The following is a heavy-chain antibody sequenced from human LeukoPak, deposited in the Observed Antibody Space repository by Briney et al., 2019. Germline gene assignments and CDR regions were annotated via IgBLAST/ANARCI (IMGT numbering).Heavy chain of an antibody. D-gene: IGHD2-15*01. CDR2: INWNGGST. CDR3: ARARGRGSGYCSGGSCLYYFDY. Sequence: AGGSLRLSCAASGFTFDDYGMSLVRQAPGKGLEWVSGINWNGGSTGYADSVKGRFTISRDNAKNSLYLQMNSLRAEDTALYYCARARGRGSGYCSGGSCLYYFDYWGQGTLVTVSS. V-gene: IGHV3-20*04. CDR1: GFTFDDYG. J-gene: IGHJ4*02.